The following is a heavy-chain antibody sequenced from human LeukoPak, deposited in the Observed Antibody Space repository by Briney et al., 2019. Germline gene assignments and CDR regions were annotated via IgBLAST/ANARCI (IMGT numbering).Heavy chain of an antibody. CDR1: GFTFSIYA. V-gene: IGHV3-23*01. J-gene: IGHJ4*02. CDR3: ARESATADFDY. CDR2: ISGSGAVI. Sequence: GGSLRLSCAGSGFTFSIYAMDWVRQAPGKGLEWVSAISGSGAVIHYADSVKGRFTISRDNSKNTLYLQMNSLRPEDTAIYYCARESATADFDYWGQGTLVTVSS.